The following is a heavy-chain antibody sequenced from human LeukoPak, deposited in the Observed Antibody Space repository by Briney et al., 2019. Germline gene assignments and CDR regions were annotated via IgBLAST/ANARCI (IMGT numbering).Heavy chain of an antibody. D-gene: IGHD6-6*01. CDR3: TNCSSSAASNS. Sequence: GGSLRLSCAASGITFSNAWLNWVRQAPGKGLEWVGRIKSKADGETIDYAAPVKGRFTISRDDSLNTLYLQMNSLKIEDTAVYYCTNCSSSAASNSWGQGTLVTVSS. CDR2: IKSKADGETI. V-gene: IGHV3-15*01. CDR1: GITFSNAW. J-gene: IGHJ4*02.